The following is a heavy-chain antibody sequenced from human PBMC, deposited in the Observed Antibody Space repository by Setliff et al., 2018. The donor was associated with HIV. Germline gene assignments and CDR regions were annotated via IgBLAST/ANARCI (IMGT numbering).Heavy chain of an antibody. CDR3: ARAPITIFGVIIIPVYFDY. V-gene: IGHV4-38-2*01. J-gene: IGHJ4*02. CDR1: GYSNSSGYY. D-gene: IGHD3-3*01. Sequence: PSETLSLTCAVSGYSNSSGYYWGWVRQPPEKGLEWIGSFYHSGSTYYNPSLKSRVTISVDTSKNQFSLKLSSVTAADTAVYYCARAPITIFGVIIIPVYFDYWGQGTLVTVSS. CDR2: FYHSGST.